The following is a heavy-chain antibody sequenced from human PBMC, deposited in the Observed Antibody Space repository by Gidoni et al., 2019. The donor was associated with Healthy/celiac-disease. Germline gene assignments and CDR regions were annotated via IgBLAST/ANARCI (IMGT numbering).Heavy chain of an antibody. Sequence: QVQLQESGPGLVKPSETLSLTCTVSGGSISSYYWSWIRQPPGKGLEWIGYIYYSGSTNYNPSLKSRVTISVDTSKNQFSLKLSSVTAADTAVYYCARDRHFYFDYWGQGTLVTVSS. V-gene: IGHV4-59*01. D-gene: IGHD3-3*02. CDR2: IYYSGST. J-gene: IGHJ4*02. CDR3: ARDRHFYFDY. CDR1: GGSISSYY.